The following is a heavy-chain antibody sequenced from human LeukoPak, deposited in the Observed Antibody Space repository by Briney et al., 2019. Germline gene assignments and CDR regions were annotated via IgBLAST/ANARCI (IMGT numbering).Heavy chain of an antibody. J-gene: IGHJ4*02. V-gene: IGHV1-24*01. Sequence: ASVKVSCKVSGYTLTELSMHWVRQAPGKGLEWMGGFDPEDGDTIYAQKFQGRVTMTEDTSTDTAYMELSSLRSEDTAVYYCATLAGRIQLWFAFDYWGQGTLVTVSS. CDR2: FDPEDGDT. D-gene: IGHD5-18*01. CDR3: ATLAGRIQLWFAFDY. CDR1: GYTLTELS.